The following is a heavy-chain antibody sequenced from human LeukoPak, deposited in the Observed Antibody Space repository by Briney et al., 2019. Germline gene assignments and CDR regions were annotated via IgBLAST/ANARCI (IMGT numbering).Heavy chain of an antibody. CDR3: ASAREYCGSAECYEYFQH. V-gene: IGHV3-53*01. CDR2: IYSGGST. J-gene: IGHJ1*01. CDR1: GFTVGTNS. D-gene: IGHD2-15*01. Sequence: GGSLRLSCAASGFTVGTNSMSWVRQSPGKGLEWVSVIYSGGSTYYADSVNGRFTISRDNSRNTLFLQMNSLRAEDTALYYCASAREYCGSAECYEYFQHWGQGTLVTDSS.